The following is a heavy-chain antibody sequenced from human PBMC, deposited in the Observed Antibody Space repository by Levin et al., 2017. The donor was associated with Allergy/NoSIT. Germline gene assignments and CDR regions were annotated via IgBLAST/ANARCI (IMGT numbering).Heavy chain of an antibody. CDR1: GFTFDDYT. CDR2: ISWDGGST. CDR3: AKDKGRYYYDSSGIDY. J-gene: IGHJ4*02. Sequence: PGGSLRLSCAASGFTFDDYTMHWVRQAPGKGLEWVSLISWDGGSTYYADSVKGRFTISRDNSKNSLYLQMNSLRTEDTALYYCAKDKGRYYYDSSGIDYWGQGTLVTVSS. D-gene: IGHD3-22*01. V-gene: IGHV3-43*01.